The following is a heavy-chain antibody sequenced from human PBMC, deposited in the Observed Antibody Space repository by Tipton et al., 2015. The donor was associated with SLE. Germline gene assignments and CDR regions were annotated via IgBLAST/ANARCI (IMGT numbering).Heavy chain of an antibody. V-gene: IGHV4-39*02. J-gene: IGHJ1*01. CDR1: GDSINSGSYY. Sequence: TLSLTCTVTGDSINSGSYYWGWIRQPPGKGLEWIGGIYYSGTTDYNPSLKSRVTMSADTSKNHFSMKLSSVTAEDTAVYYCASVPGEAYFQDWGRGTLVIVSS. CDR3: ASVPGEAYFQD. D-gene: IGHD2-21*01. CDR2: IYYSGTT.